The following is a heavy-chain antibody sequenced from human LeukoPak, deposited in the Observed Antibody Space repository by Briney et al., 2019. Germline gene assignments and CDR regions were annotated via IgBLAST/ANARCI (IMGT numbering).Heavy chain of an antibody. D-gene: IGHD3-22*01. Sequence: ASGKVSCKVSGYTLTELSMHWVRQAPGKGLEWMGGFDPEDGETIYAQKFQGRVTMTEDTSTDTAYMELSSLRSEDTAVYYCATGGSNDYYDSSGYPNLFDYWGQGTLVTVSS. J-gene: IGHJ4*02. CDR3: ATGGSNDYYDSSGYPNLFDY. V-gene: IGHV1-24*01. CDR1: GYTLTELS. CDR2: FDPEDGET.